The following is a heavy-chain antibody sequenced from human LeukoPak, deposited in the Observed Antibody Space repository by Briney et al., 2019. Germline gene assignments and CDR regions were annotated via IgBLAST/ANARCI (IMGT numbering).Heavy chain of an antibody. V-gene: IGHV3-11*04. J-gene: IGHJ4*02. CDR3: ARGARGSGTASDY. D-gene: IGHD3-10*01. Sequence: GGSLRLSCAASGFTFSDYYMSWIRQAPGKGLEWVSYISSGGSTIYYADSVKGRFTISRDNAKNTLHLQMNSLRAEDTAVYYCARGARGSGTASDYWGQGTLVTVSS. CDR2: ISSGGSTI. CDR1: GFTFSDYY.